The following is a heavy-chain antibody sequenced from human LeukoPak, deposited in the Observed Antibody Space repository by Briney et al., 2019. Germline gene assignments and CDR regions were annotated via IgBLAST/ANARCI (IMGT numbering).Heavy chain of an antibody. CDR3: ARDIEAAGLFFDY. D-gene: IGHD6-13*01. Sequence: GGSLRLSCAASGFTLSSYWMSWVRQAPGKGLEGVANIKYDGSEKNYVDSVKGRFAISRDNARNSLYLQMNSLRAEDTAVYYCARDIEAAGLFFDYWGRGTLVTVSS. CDR1: GFTLSSYW. CDR2: IKYDGSEK. J-gene: IGHJ4*02. V-gene: IGHV3-7*01.